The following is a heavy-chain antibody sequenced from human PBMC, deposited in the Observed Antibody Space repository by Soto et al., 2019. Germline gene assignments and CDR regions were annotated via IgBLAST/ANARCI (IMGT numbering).Heavy chain of an antibody. D-gene: IGHD6-13*01. V-gene: IGHV4-59*01. J-gene: IGHJ6*02. CDR2: IYYSGST. CDR1: GGSISSYY. Sequence: KPSETLSLTCTVSGGSISSYYWSWIRQPPGKGLEWIGYIYYSGSTNYNPSLKSRVTISVDTSKNQFSLKLSSVTAADTAVYYCARVNSSWGQYYYYGMDVWGQGTTVTVSS. CDR3: ARVNSSWGQYYYYGMDV.